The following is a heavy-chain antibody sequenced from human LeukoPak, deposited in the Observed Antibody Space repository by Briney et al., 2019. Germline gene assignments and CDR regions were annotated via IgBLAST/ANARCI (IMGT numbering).Heavy chain of an antibody. CDR3: ARDFFAFGGVIALLDY. J-gene: IGHJ4*02. V-gene: IGHV3-7*01. CDR1: GFTFSSYA. D-gene: IGHD3-16*02. CDR2: IKLDGSEK. Sequence: GGSLRLSCAASGFTFSSYAMHWVRQAPGKGLEWVANIKLDGSEKYYVDSVKGRFTISRDNAKKSLYLQMNSLRDEDTAVYYCARDFFAFGGVIALLDYWGQGTLVTVSS.